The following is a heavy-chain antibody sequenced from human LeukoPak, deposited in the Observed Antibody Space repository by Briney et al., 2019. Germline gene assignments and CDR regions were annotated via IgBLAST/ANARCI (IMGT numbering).Heavy chain of an antibody. CDR3: LREQLRRFGWPDY. CDR1: GFSFSDYY. V-gene: IGHV3-11*01. CDR2: ISQTGRDV. D-gene: IGHD3-3*01. J-gene: IGHJ4*02. Sequence: PGGSLRLSCAASGFSFSDYYMAWIRQAPGKGLEWVAYISQTGRDVYHADSVKGRFTISRDNANSLLYLQMDSLRAEDTAVYYCLREQLRRFGWPDYWGQGTLVTVSS.